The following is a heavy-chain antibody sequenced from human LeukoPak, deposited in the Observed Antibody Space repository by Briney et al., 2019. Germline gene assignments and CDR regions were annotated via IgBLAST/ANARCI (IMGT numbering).Heavy chain of an antibody. J-gene: IGHJ5*02. CDR3: ARGAGECSGGSYYVINWFDP. CDR1: GFTFSRYS. D-gene: IGHD2-15*01. Sequence: GGSLRLSCAASGFTFSRYSMNWVRQAPGKGLESVLSMSSISSYIYYADSVQGRFTISRDNAKNSLFLQINSLCAEDTAVYYCARGAGECSGGSYYVINWFDPWGQGTLVTVSS. V-gene: IGHV3-21*01. CDR2: MSSISSYI.